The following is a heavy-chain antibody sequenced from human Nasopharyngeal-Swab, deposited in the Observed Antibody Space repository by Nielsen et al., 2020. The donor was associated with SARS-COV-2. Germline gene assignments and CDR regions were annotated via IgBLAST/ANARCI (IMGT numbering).Heavy chain of an antibody. J-gene: IGHJ4*02. CDR3: ARSNCSSTSCYAF. CDR1: GYTFTSYA. CDR2: INTNTGNP. D-gene: IGHD2-2*01. V-gene: IGHV7-4-1*02. Sequence: ASLKVPCKASGYTFTSYAMNWVRQAPGQGLEWMGWINTNTGNPTYAQGFTGRFVFSLDTSVSTAYLQISSLKAEDTAVYYCARSNCSSTSCYAFWGQGTLVTVSS.